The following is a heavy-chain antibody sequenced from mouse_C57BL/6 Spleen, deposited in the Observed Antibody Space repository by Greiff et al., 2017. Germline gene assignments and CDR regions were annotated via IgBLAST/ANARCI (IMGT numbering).Heavy chain of an antibody. V-gene: IGHV2-4*01. CDR2: LWSGGST. CDR3: AKGTTVVGFDV. CDR1: GFSLTSYG. Sequence: VQLQQSGPGLVQPSQSLSITCPVSGFSLTSYGVHWVRQPPGKGLEWLGVLWSGGSTDYNAAFISRLSISKDNSKSHVFYKMNSLQADDTAIYYCAKGTTVVGFDVWGTGTTVTVSS. D-gene: IGHD1-1*01. J-gene: IGHJ1*03.